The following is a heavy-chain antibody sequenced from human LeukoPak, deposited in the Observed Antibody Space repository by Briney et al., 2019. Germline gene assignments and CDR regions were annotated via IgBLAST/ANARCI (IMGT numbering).Heavy chain of an antibody. Sequence: SETLSLTSTVSGGSISGYYWSWIRQPPGKGLEWIGYIHNSGSTNCNPSLKSRVTISIDTSKNQFSLKLTSVTAADTAVYYCTRVTPGGLCDYWGQGAQVTVSS. CDR1: GGSISGYY. D-gene: IGHD2-15*01. J-gene: IGHJ4*02. V-gene: IGHV4-4*08. CDR3: TRVTPGGLCDY. CDR2: IHNSGST.